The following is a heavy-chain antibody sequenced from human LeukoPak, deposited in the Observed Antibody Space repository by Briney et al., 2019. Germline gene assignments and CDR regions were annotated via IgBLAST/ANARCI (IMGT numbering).Heavy chain of an antibody. D-gene: IGHD4-17*01. CDR1: GFTVNNYD. CDR2: FSRSGETT. Sequence: GGSLRLSCAASGFTVNNYDMHWMRQAPGKGLEWVSYFSRSGETTLYADSVNGRFTISRDSAKNSLHLQMNSLRDEDTAVYYCASYGDYSPWGQGTLVTVSS. CDR3: ASYGDYSP. J-gene: IGHJ5*02. V-gene: IGHV3-48*02.